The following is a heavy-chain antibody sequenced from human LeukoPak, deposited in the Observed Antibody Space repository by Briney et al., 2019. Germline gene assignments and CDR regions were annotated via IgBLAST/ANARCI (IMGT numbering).Heavy chain of an antibody. J-gene: IGHJ4*02. CDR1: GGSFSGYY. D-gene: IGHD5-24*01. CDR2: IYYSGST. CDR3: ARWKMATIDY. V-gene: IGHV4-59*01. Sequence: SETLSLTCAVYGGSFSGYYWSWIRQPPGKGLEWIGYIYYSGSTNYNPSLKSRVTISVDTSKNQFSLKLSSVTAADTAVYYCARWKMATIDYWGQGTLVTVSS.